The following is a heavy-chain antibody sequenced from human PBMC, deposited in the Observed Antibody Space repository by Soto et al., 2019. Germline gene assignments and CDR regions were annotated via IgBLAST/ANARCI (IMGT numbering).Heavy chain of an antibody. CDR1: GYSISSGYY. Sequence: SETLSLTCVVSGYSISSGYYWGWIRQPPGKGLEWIGNVHHSGITYYNPSLKSRVSISRDTSKNHYPLNLSSVTAADTAVYYCARAGDTMIRGVIIMNYYGMDVWGHGTTVTVSS. V-gene: IGHV4-38-2*01. CDR3: ARAGDTMIRGVIIMNYYGMDV. CDR2: VHHSGIT. J-gene: IGHJ6*02. D-gene: IGHD3-10*01.